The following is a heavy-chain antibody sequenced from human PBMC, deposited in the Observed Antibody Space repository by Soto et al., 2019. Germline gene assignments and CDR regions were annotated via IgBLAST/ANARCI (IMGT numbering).Heavy chain of an antibody. CDR3: ARDPYSSTTVTIFDY. CDR2: ISNSGSNI. J-gene: IGHJ4*02. Sequence: EVQLVESGGGLVQPGGSLGLSCAASGFTFSSHSMNWVRQAPGKGLEWVSYISNSGSNIYYADSVKGRFTISRDNAKNSLYLQMNSLRDEDTAVYYCARDPYSSTTVTIFDYWGQGTLVTVSS. CDR1: GFTFSSHS. V-gene: IGHV3-48*02. D-gene: IGHD4-17*01.